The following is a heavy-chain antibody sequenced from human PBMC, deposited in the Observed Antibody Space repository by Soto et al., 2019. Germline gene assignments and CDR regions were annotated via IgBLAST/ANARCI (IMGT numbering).Heavy chain of an antibody. J-gene: IGHJ5*02. Sequence: TLSLPFTVSGGSISSGGYYWSWIRQHPGKGLEWIGYIYYSGITYYNPSLKSRVTISVDTSKNQLPLKLSSVTAADTAVYYCARSVFPWGQGTLVTVSS. V-gene: IGHV4-31*03. CDR2: IYYSGIT. CDR3: ARSVFP. CDR1: GGSISSGGYY.